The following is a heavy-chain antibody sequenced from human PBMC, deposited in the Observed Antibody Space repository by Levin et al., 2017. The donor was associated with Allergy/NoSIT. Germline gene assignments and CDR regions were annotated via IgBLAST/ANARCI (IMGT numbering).Heavy chain of an antibody. CDR2: ITSNSRTI. J-gene: IGHJ6*02. CDR1: GFTFSSYS. D-gene: IGHD1-1*01. V-gene: IGHV3-48*02. Sequence: PGGSLRLSCAASGFTFSSYSMNWVRQAPGRGLEWVSHITSNSRTIYYADFVKGRFTISRDNGKNSLYLQMNSLRDEDTAVYYCARDGRRGYDMDVWGQGTTVTVSS. CDR3: ARDGRRGYDMDV.